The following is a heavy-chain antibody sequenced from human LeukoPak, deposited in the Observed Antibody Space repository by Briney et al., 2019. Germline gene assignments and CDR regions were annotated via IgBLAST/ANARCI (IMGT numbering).Heavy chain of an antibody. CDR2: IIPIFGTA. V-gene: IGHV1-69*13. CDR3: ARDYYDSSGYLYYYGMDV. J-gene: IGHJ6*02. CDR1: GGTFSSYA. Sequence: ASVKVSCKASGGTFSSYAISWVRQAPGQGLEWMGGIIPIFGTANYAQKFQGRVTITADESTSTAYMELSSLRSEDTAVYYCARDYYDSSGYLYYYGMDVWGQGTTVTVSS. D-gene: IGHD3-22*01.